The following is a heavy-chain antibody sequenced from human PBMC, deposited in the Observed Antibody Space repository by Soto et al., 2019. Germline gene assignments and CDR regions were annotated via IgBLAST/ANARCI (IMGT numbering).Heavy chain of an antibody. J-gene: IGHJ4*02. CDR2: IYYSGST. V-gene: IGHV4-39*07. CDR1: GGSITSSSYY. D-gene: IGHD3-10*01. Sequence: PSETLSLTCTVSGGSITSSSYYWGWIRQPPGKGLEWIGSIYYSGSTNYNPSLKSRVTISVDTSKNQFSLKLSSVTAADTAVYYCARAQGSGFLVSWGQGTLVTVSS. CDR3: ARAQGSGFLVS.